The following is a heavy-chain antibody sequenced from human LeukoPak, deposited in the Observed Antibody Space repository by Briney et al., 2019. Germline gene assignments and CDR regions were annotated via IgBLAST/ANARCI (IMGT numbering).Heavy chain of an antibody. Sequence: SETLSLTCTVSGGSISTYYWSWIRQPPGKGLEWIGYMYKSGSTNYNPSLKSRVTISVDTSKNQFSLKLSSVTAADTAVYYCAREDYCSGGSCYSGYFQHWGQGTLVTVSS. J-gene: IGHJ1*01. CDR2: MYKSGST. D-gene: IGHD2-15*01. CDR1: GGSISTYY. CDR3: AREDYCSGGSCYSGYFQH. V-gene: IGHV4-59*01.